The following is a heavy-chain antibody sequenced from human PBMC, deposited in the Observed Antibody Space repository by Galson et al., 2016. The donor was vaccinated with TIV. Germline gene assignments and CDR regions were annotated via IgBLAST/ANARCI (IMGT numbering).Heavy chain of an antibody. CDR3: ARAFWTGNYFFDF. Sequence: QSGAEVKKSGESLKISCKGSGYRFTNYWIGWVRQMPGKGLEWVAIIYPGDSETRYSPSFQGQVTISADKSINTAFVQWSSLKASDTAMYYCARAFWTGNYFFDFWGQGTLVTGSS. V-gene: IGHV5-51*01. CDR1: GYRFTNYW. CDR2: IYPGDSET. J-gene: IGHJ4*02. D-gene: IGHD3/OR15-3a*01.